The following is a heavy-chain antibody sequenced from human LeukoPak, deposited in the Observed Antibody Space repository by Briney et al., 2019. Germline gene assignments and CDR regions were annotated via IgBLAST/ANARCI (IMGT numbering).Heavy chain of an antibody. CDR1: GFTFSSYS. CDR2: ISSSSSYI. J-gene: IGHJ4*02. CDR3: ARSFGSSWSLDY. D-gene: IGHD6-13*01. V-gene: IGHV3-21*01. Sequence: GGSLRLSCAASGFTFSSYSMNWVRQAPGKGLEWVSSISSSSSYIYYADSVKGRFTISRDNAKNSLYLQMNSLRAEDTAVYYCARSFGSSWSLDYWGQGTLVTVSS.